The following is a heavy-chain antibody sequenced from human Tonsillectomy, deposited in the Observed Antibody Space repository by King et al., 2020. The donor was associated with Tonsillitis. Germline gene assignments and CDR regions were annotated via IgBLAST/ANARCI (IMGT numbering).Heavy chain of an antibody. CDR1: GFTFGDYT. J-gene: IGHJ6*03. CDR3: SRAPLDRAYMDV. D-gene: IGHD3-9*01. V-gene: IGHV3-49*04. CDR2: IRNKGFGGTT. Sequence: EVQLVESGGGLVQPGRSLRLSCTTSGFTFGDYTMNWVRQAPGKGLEWVGFIRNKGFGGTTEYAASVKGRFTISRDDSTSIAYLQMNSLKTEDTAVYYWSRAPLDRAYMDVWGQGTTVTVSS.